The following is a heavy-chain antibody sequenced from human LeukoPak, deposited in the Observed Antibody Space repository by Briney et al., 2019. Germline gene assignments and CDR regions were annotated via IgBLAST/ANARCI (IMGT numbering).Heavy chain of an antibody. J-gene: IGHJ3*02. CDR2: IYTSGST. CDR3: ARDPYDTSANDAFDI. CDR1: GGSISSGTYY. V-gene: IGHV4-61*02. D-gene: IGHD3-22*01. Sequence: PSETLSLTCTVSGGSISSGTYYWNWIRQPAGKGLEWIGRIYTSGSTNYTPSLKSRVTISVDTSKNQFYLKLTSVTAADTAMYYCARDPYDTSANDAFDIWGQGTMVSVSS.